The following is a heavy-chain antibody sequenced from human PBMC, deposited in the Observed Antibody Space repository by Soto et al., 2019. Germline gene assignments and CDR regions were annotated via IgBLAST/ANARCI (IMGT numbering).Heavy chain of an antibody. CDR2: IIPIFGTA. CDR1: GGTFSSYA. Sequence: ASVKVSCKASGGTFSSYAISWVRQAPGQGLEWMGGIIPIFGTANYAQKFQGRVTITADKSTSTAYMELSSLRSEDTAVYYCARVTPSLTLNSWFDPWGQGTLVTVSS. V-gene: IGHV1-69*06. J-gene: IGHJ5*02. CDR3: ARVTPSLTLNSWFDP. D-gene: IGHD7-27*01.